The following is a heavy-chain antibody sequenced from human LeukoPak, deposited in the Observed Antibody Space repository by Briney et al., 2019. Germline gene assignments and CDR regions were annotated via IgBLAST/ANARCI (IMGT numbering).Heavy chain of an antibody. J-gene: IGHJ6*03. CDR1: GFTFSSYW. V-gene: IGHV3-74*01. Sequence: GGSLRLSCAASGFTFSSYWMHWVRQAPGKGLVWVSRVNSDGTGTIYADSVEGRFTISRDNAKNTVYLQMNSLRAEDTAIYYCIRTLIVATSPYMDVWAKGTTVTVSS. CDR2: VNSDGTGT. D-gene: IGHD5-12*01. CDR3: IRTLIVATSPYMDV.